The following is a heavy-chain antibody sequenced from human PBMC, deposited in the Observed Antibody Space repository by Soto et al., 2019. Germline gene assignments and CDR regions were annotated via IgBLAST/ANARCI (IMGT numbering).Heavy chain of an antibody. D-gene: IGHD3-9*01. Sequence: SGPTLVNPTQTLTLTCTFSGFSLTTSRMCVTWIRQPPGKALEWLALINWRDNKYYTTSLKTRLTLSKDTSKNQVVLTLTNMDPVDTGTYYCARILKGGTFDWLQIDCWGQGTLVTVSS. CDR1: GFSLTTSRMC. V-gene: IGHV2-70*01. CDR2: INWRDNK. J-gene: IGHJ4*02. CDR3: ARILKGGTFDWLQIDC.